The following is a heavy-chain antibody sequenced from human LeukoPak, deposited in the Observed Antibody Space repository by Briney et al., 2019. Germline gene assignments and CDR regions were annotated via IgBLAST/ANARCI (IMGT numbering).Heavy chain of an antibody. J-gene: IGHJ4*02. CDR3: GRTFPPLRTSSAGDL. D-gene: IGHD3-16*01. Sequence: GGSLRLSCSASGFTFSDYDMNWASHAPGKGLECVSSISGLSTHIYYGDSVKGRFSISRDNAKNSVYLQMNGLGVEDTAIYYCGRTFPPLRTSSAGDLWGQGILVTVSS. CDR2: ISGLSTHI. V-gene: IGHV3-69-1*02. CDR1: GFTFSDYD.